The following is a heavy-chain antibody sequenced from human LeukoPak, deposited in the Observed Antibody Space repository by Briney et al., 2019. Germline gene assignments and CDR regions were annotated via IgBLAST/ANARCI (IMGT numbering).Heavy chain of an antibody. J-gene: IGHJ4*02. CDR2: IYYSGST. D-gene: IGHD3-16*02. V-gene: IGHV4-59*01. Sequence: SETLSLTCTVSGGSISSYYWSWIRQPPGKGLEWIGYIYYSGSTNYNPSLKSRVTISVDTSKNQFSLKLSSVTAADTAVYYCARVGDYVWGSYRYYFDYWGRGTLVTVSS. CDR1: GGSISSYY. CDR3: ARVGDYVWGSYRYYFDY.